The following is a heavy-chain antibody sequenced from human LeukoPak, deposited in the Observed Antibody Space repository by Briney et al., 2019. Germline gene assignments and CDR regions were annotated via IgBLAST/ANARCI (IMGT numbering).Heavy chain of an antibody. D-gene: IGHD6-19*01. Sequence: SETLSLTCAVCGGSFSGYYWSWIRQPPGKGLEWIGEINHSGSTNYNPSLQSRVTISVDKSKNQFSLKLSSVTAADTAVYYCASLISSGGYYGMDVWGQGTTVTVSS. CDR3: ASLISSGGYYGMDV. V-gene: IGHV4-34*01. CDR2: INHSGST. CDR1: GGSFSGYY. J-gene: IGHJ6*02.